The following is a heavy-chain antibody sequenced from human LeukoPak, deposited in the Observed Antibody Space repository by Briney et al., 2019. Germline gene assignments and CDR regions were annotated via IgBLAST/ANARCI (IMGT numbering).Heavy chain of an antibody. CDR3: ARSRLIGYCSSTSCYAFDI. CDR1: GGTFSSYA. J-gene: IGHJ3*02. Sequence: SVKVSCKASGGTFSSYAISWVRQAPGQGLEWMGGIIPIFGTANYAQKFQGRVTITADKSTSTAYMELSSLRSEDTAVYYCARSRLIGYCSSTSCYAFDIWGQGTMVTASS. CDR2: IIPIFGTA. D-gene: IGHD2-2*01. V-gene: IGHV1-69*06.